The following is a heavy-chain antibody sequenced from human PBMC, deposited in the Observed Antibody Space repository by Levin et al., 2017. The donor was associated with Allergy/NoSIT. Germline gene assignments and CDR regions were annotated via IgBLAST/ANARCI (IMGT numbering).Heavy chain of an antibody. CDR3: ARGEYYYGSGNWFDP. J-gene: IGHJ5*02. CDR2: IYSSGRT. V-gene: IGHV4-61*01. CDR1: GGSVSVSSGTYY. D-gene: IGHD3-10*01. Sequence: SETLSLTCTVSGGSVSVSSGTYYWNWIRQPPGKGLEWIGYIYSSGRTKYNPSLKSRVTISVDTSKNQFSLKLGSVTAADTAVYFCARGEYYYGSGNWFDPWGQGTLVTVSS.